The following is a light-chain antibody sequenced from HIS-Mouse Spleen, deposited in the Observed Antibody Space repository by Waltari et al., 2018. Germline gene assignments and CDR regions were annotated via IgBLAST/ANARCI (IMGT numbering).Light chain of an antibody. CDR1: SSNIGAGYD. V-gene: IGLV1-40*01. J-gene: IGLJ3*02. Sequence: QSVLTQPPSVSGAPGQRVTISCTGSSSNIGAGYDVHWYQQLPGTAPKLLIYGNSKRPSGVPAGLSGSKSGPSAALAITGLQAEDEADYYCQSYDSSLSGSVFGGGTKLTVL. CDR2: GNS. CDR3: QSYDSSLSGSV.